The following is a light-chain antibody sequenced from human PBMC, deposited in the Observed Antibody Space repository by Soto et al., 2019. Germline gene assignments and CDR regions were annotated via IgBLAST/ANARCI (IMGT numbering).Light chain of an antibody. CDR1: QSVSSSY. CDR3: QHYVTSLTT. CDR2: GAS. J-gene: IGKJ1*01. V-gene: IGKV3-20*01. Sequence: EIVLTQSPGTLSLSPGERATLSCRASQSVSSSYLAWYQQKPGQAPRLLIYGASSRATGIPDRFSGSGSGTDFTLTISSLEPEDFAVYYCQHYVTSLTTFGQGTKVDIK.